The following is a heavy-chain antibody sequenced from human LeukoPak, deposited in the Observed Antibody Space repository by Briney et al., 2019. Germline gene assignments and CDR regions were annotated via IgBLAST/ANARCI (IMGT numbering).Heavy chain of an antibody. Sequence: GGSLRLSCAASGFTFSSYAMHWVRQAPGKGLEWVAFISYDGSNKYYADSVKGRFTISRDNCKNSLYLQMNSVSNDDTALYYCARDVDTVVVPAATQIDYWGQGTLVTVSS. V-gene: IGHV3-30*04. J-gene: IGHJ4*02. CDR2: ISYDGSNK. D-gene: IGHD2-2*01. CDR1: GFTFSSYA. CDR3: ARDVDTVVVPAATQIDY.